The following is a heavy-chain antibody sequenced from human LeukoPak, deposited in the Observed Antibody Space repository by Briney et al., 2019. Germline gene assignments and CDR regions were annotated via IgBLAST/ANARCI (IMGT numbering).Heavy chain of an antibody. J-gene: IGHJ4*02. V-gene: IGHV3-21*01. CDR1: GFTFSSYS. D-gene: IGHD3-16*01. CDR3: ARDLRGGKGSDY. CDR2: IRSSSSYI. Sequence: PGGSLRLSCAASGFTFSSYSMNWVRQAPGKGLEWVSSIRSSSSYIYYADSVKGRFTISRDNAKNSLYLQMNSLRAEDTAVYYCARDLRGGKGSDYWGQETLVTVSS.